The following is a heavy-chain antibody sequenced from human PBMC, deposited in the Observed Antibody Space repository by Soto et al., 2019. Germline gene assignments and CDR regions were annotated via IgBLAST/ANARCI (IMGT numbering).Heavy chain of an antibody. CDR2: ISSSSSYI. CDR1: GFTFSSYS. J-gene: IGHJ4*02. Sequence: GGSLRLSCAASGFTFSSYSMNWVRQAPGKGLEWVSSISSSSSYIYYADSVKGRFTISRDNAKNSLYLQMNSLRAEDTAVYYCARRGYYDFWSAPGPFDYWCQGILVTVSS. V-gene: IGHV3-21*01. D-gene: IGHD3-3*01. CDR3: ARRGYYDFWSAPGPFDY.